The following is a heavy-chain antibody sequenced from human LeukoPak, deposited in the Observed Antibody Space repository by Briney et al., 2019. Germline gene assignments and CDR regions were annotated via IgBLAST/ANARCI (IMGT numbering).Heavy chain of an antibody. CDR3: AREVGYFDY. Sequence: PGGSLRLSCAASGFTFSNYKMNWVRQAPGKGLEWVSSISGGSSDIYYTDSVKGRFTVSRDNFKNTLYLEMNSLRAEDTAVYYCAREVGYFDYWGQGTPVTVSS. J-gene: IGHJ4*02. CDR2: ISGGSSDI. D-gene: IGHD1-26*01. CDR1: GFTFSNYK. V-gene: IGHV3-21*01.